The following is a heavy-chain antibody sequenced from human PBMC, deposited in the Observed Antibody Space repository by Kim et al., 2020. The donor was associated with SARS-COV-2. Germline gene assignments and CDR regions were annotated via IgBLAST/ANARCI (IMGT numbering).Heavy chain of an antibody. D-gene: IGHD3-22*01. Sequence: SETLSLTCTVSGGSISSSSYYWGWIRQPPGKGLEWIGSIYYSGSTYYNPSLKSRVTISVDTSKNQFSLKLSSVTAADTAVYYCARHIRDYYDSSYGMDVWGQGTTVTVSS. CDR1: GGSISSSSYY. J-gene: IGHJ6*02. V-gene: IGHV4-39*01. CDR3: ARHIRDYYDSSYGMDV. CDR2: IYYSGST.